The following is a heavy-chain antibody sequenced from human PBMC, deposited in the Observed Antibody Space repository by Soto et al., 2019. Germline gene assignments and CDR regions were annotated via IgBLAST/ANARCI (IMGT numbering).Heavy chain of an antibody. CDR2: IYYSGST. CDR3: ARDKLEEQLVGGWYYYYYGMDV. V-gene: IGHV4-31*03. J-gene: IGHJ6*02. D-gene: IGHD6-6*01. Sequence: PSETLSLTCTVSGGSISSGGYYWSWIRQHPGKGLEWIGYIYYSGSTYYNPSLKSRVTISVDTSKNQFSLKLSSVTAADTAVYYCARDKLEEQLVGGWYYYYYGMDVWGQGTTVTVSS. CDR1: GGSISSGGYY.